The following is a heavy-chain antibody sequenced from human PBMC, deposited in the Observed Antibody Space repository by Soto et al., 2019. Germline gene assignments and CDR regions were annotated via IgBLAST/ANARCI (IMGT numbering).Heavy chain of an antibody. J-gene: IGHJ4*02. CDR1: GYSFAGYW. CDR2: IDPSDSQT. Sequence: GESLKISCKGSGYSFAGYWITWVRQKPGKGLEWMGRIDPSDSQTYYSPSFRGHVTISATKSITTVYLQWSSLRASDTAMYYCARQIYDSDTGPNFQYYFDSWGQGTPVTVSS. CDR3: ARQIYDSDTGPNFQYYFDS. D-gene: IGHD3-22*01. V-gene: IGHV5-10-1*01.